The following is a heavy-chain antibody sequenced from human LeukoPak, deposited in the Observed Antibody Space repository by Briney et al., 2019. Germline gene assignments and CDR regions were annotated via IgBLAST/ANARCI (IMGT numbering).Heavy chain of an antibody. J-gene: IGHJ4*02. V-gene: IGHV3-49*04. D-gene: IGHD2-15*01. Sequence: GGSLRLSCTASGFTFGDYAMSWVRQAPGKGLEWVGFIRGKAYGGTTEYAASVKGRFTISRDDSKSIAYLQMNSLKTEDTAVYYCTTDPFLGSGHDYWGQGTLVTVSS. CDR1: GFTFGDYA. CDR2: IRGKAYGGTT. CDR3: TTDPFLGSGHDY.